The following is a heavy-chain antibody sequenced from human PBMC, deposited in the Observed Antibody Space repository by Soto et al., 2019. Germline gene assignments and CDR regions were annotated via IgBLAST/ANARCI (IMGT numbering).Heavy chain of an antibody. CDR3: AKDKVPVVVTAPFDY. Sequence: GGSLRLSCAASGFSFSSFGMHWVRQAPGKGPEWVAVISYDGSNKYYADSVKGRFTISRDNSKNTLYLQMNSLRAEDTAVYYCAKDKVPVVVTAPFDYWGQGTLVTVSS. CDR1: GFSFSSFG. J-gene: IGHJ4*02. V-gene: IGHV3-30*18. CDR2: ISYDGSNK. D-gene: IGHD2-21*02.